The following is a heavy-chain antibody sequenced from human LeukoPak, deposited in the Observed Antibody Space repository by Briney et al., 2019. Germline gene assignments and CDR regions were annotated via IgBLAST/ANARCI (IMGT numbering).Heavy chain of an antibody. CDR3: ARLPPNKYYYDSSGYYIDY. V-gene: IGHV5-51*01. CDR2: IYPGDSDT. D-gene: IGHD3-22*01. CDR1: GYSFTSYW. J-gene: IGHJ4*02. Sequence: GESLKISCKGSGYSFTSYWIGWVRQMPGKGLGWMGIIYPGDSDTRYSPSFQGQVTISADKSISTAYLQWSSLKASDTAMYYCARLPPNKYYYDSSGYYIDYWGQGTLVTVSS.